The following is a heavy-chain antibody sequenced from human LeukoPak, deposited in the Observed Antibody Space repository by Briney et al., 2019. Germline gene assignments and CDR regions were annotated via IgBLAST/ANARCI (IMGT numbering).Heavy chain of an antibody. CDR2: ISSSSSYI. CDR1: GFTFSSYS. Sequence: GGSLRLSCAASGFTFSSYSMNWVRQAPGKGLEWVSSISSSSSYIYYADSVKGRFTISRDNAKNSLYLQMNSLRAEDTDVYYCARVCTGGGCYDSWGQGTLVTVSS. CDR3: ARVCTGGGCYDS. V-gene: IGHV3-21*01. J-gene: IGHJ4*02. D-gene: IGHD2-15*01.